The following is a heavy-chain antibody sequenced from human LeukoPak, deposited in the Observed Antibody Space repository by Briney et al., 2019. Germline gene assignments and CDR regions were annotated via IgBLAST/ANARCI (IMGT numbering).Heavy chain of an antibody. Sequence: ASVKVSCKASEYTFTSYYMHWVRQAPGQGLEWMGIINPSGGSTSYAQKFQGRVTMTRDTSTSTVYMELSSLRSEDTAVYYCARAYYYDSSGYYFRYYFDYWGQGTLVTVSS. J-gene: IGHJ4*02. V-gene: IGHV1-46*03. CDR3: ARAYYYDSSGYYFRYYFDY. CDR2: INPSGGST. CDR1: EYTFTSYY. D-gene: IGHD3-22*01.